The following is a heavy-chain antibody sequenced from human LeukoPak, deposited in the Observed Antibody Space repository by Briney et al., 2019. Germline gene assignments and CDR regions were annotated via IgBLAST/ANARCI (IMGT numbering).Heavy chain of an antibody. CDR1: GGSISSYY. D-gene: IGHD3-3*01. Sequence: TSETLSLTCTVSGGSISSYYWSWIRQPPGKGLEWIGYIDYSGSTNYNPSLKSRVTISVDTSKNQFSLKLSSVTAADTAVYYCARGGRITIFGVVTPRYYYMDVWGKGTTVTVSS. CDR3: ARGGRITIFGVVTPRYYYMDV. J-gene: IGHJ6*03. V-gene: IGHV4-59*12. CDR2: IDYSGST.